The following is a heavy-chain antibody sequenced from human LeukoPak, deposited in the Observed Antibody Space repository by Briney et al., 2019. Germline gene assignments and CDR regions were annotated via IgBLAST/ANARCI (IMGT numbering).Heavy chain of an antibody. CDR1: GYSISSGYY. CDR2: IYHSGST. CDR3: ARDTEYCTNGVCYFNYMDV. D-gene: IGHD2-8*01. V-gene: IGHV4-38-2*02. Sequence: SETLSLTCTASGYSISSGYYWGWIRQPPGKGLEWIGSIYHSGSTYYNPSLKSRVTISVDTSKNQFSLKLSSVTAADTAVYYCARDTEYCTNGVCYFNYMDVWGKGTTVTVSS. J-gene: IGHJ6*03.